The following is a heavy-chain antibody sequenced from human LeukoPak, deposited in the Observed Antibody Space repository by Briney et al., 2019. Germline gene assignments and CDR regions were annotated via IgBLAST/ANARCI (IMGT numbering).Heavy chain of an antibody. D-gene: IGHD6-19*01. Sequence: GGSLRLSCVASGFTVSSNYMSWVRQAPGKGLEWVSALSDSGGSTFYADSVKGRFTISRDNSKNTLYLQMSSLRAEDTAVYYCAKDYSSGWPDAFDIWGQGTMVTVSS. J-gene: IGHJ3*02. V-gene: IGHV3-23*01. CDR3: AKDYSSGWPDAFDI. CDR1: GFTVSSNY. CDR2: LSDSGGST.